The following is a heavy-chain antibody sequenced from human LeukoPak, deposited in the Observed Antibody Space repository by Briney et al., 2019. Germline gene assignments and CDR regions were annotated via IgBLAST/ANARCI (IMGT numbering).Heavy chain of an antibody. CDR3: ARAMFRYSYGRRIYAFDI. CDR2: LIPIFGTA. Sequence: SVKVSCKASGGTFSSYAISWVRPAPGQGLEWVGGLIPIFGTANYAQKFQGRVTITADESTSTAYMELSSLRSEDTAVYYCARAMFRYSYGRRIYAFDIWGQGTMVTVSS. CDR1: GGTFSSYA. V-gene: IGHV1-69*01. J-gene: IGHJ3*02. D-gene: IGHD5-18*01.